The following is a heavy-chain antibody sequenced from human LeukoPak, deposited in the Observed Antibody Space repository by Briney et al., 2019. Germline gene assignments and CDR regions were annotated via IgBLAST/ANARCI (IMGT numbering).Heavy chain of an antibody. CDR3: ARGPYYDFWSGYYPTKYFQH. CDR1: GGTFSSYA. J-gene: IGHJ1*01. V-gene: IGHV1-69*13. CDR2: IIPIFGTA. Sequence: WASVKVSCKASGGTFSSYAISWVRQAPGQGLEWMGGIIPIFGTANYAQKFQGRVTITADESTSTAYMELSSLRSEDTAVYYCARGPYYDFWSGYYPTKYFQHWGQGTLVTVSS. D-gene: IGHD3-3*01.